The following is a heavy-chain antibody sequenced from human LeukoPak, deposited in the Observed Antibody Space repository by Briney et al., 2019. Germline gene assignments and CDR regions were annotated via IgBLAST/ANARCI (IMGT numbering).Heavy chain of an antibody. D-gene: IGHD4-23*01. CDR3: AREPTTVVASFDY. CDR2: ISSSSSTI. CDR1: GFTFSSYS. Sequence: GGSLRLSCAASGFTFSSYSMNWVRQAPGKGLEWVSYISSSSSTIYYADSVKGRFTISRDNAKNSLYLQMNSLRAEDTAVYYCAREPTTVVASFDYWGQGTLVTVSS. J-gene: IGHJ4*02. V-gene: IGHV3-48*01.